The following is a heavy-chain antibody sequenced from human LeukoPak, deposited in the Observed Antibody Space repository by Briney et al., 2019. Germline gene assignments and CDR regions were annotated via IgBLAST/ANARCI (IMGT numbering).Heavy chain of an antibody. Sequence: GRSLRLSCAVSGFTFDDYAIHWVRQAQGKGLEWVSGLAWNSGSIDYADSVKGRFTISRDNARNSLYLQMNNLRAGDTALYYCAKDRGGSYYDAFDMWGQGTMVTVSS. CDR3: AKDRGGSYYDAFDM. J-gene: IGHJ3*02. CDR2: LAWNSGSI. D-gene: IGHD1-26*01. CDR1: GFTFDDYA. V-gene: IGHV3-9*01.